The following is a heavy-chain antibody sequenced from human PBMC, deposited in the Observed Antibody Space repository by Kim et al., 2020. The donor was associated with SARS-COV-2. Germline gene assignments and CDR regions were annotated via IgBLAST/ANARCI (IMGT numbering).Heavy chain of an antibody. D-gene: IGHD4-17*01. J-gene: IGHJ6*03. Sequence: VKGRFTISRDNAKNSLYLQMNSLRAEDTAVYYCARGYGDYVSYYYYYMDVWGKGTTVTVSS. CDR3: ARGYGDYVSYYYYYMDV. V-gene: IGHV3-21*01.